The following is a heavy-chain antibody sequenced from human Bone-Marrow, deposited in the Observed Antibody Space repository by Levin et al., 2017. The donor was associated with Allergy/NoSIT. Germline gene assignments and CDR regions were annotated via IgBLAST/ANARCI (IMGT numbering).Heavy chain of an antibody. V-gene: IGHV3-30*18. CDR3: AKDRTYYDFRAPDY. CDR2: ISYDGSNK. J-gene: IGHJ4*02. Sequence: GGSLRLSCAASGFTFSSYGMHWVRQAPGKGLEWVAVISYDGSNKYYADSVKGRFTISRDNSKNTLYLQMNSLRAEDTAVYYCAKDRTYYDFRAPDYWGQGTLVTVSS. CDR1: GFTFSSYG. D-gene: IGHD3-3*01.